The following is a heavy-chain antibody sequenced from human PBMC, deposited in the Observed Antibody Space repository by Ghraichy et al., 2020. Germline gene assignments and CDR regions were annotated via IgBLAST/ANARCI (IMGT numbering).Heavy chain of an antibody. V-gene: IGHV4-34*01. J-gene: IGHJ4*02. CDR2: INHSGST. Sequence: SETLSLTCAVYGGSFSGYYWSWIRQPPGKGLEWIGEINHSGSTNYNPSLKSRVTISVDTSKNQFSLKLSSVTAADTAVYYCARAPRRGPQRSWGQGTLVTVSS. CDR3: ARAPRRGPQRS. CDR1: GGSFSGYY.